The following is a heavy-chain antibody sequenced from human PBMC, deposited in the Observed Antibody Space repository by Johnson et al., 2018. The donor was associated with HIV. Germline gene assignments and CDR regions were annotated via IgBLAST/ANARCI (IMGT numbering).Heavy chain of an antibody. Sequence: QVQLVESGGGVVRPGGSLRLSCAASGFNFDDYGMSLVRQAPGKGLEWVAVISYDGGNNYYADSVKGRFTISRDNSKNTLYLQMNSLKTEDTAVYYCTTDCITMVQGDAFDIWGQGTMVTVSS. CDR3: TTDCITMVQGDAFDI. V-gene: IGHV3-30*03. J-gene: IGHJ3*02. CDR2: ISYDGGNN. CDR1: GFNFDDYG. D-gene: IGHD3-10*01.